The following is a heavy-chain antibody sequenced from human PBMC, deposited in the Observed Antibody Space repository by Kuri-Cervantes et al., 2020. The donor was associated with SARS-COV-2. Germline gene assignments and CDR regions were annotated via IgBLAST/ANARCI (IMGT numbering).Heavy chain of an antibody. CDR3: ARGAPSWSGYYYYYGMDV. Sequence: SQTLSLTCAVYGGSFSGYYWSWIRQPPGKGLEWIGEINHSGSTNYNPSLKSRVTISVDTSKNQFSLKLSSVTAADTAVYYCARGAPSWSGYYYYYGMDVWGQGTTVTVSS. D-gene: IGHD3-3*01. V-gene: IGHV4-34*01. J-gene: IGHJ6*02. CDR2: INHSGST. CDR1: GGSFSGYY.